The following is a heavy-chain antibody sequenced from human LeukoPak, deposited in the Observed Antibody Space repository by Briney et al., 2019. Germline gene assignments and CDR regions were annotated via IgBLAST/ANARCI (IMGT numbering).Heavy chain of an antibody. J-gene: IGHJ4*02. CDR2: IRYDGSNK. V-gene: IGHV3-30*02. D-gene: IGHD2-15*01. Sequence: GGSLRLSCAASGFTFSSYGMHWVRQAPGKGLEWVAFIRYDGSNKYYADSVKGRFTISRDNAKNSVYLQMNTLRAEDTAVYYCARDLRGNIVVIVAADLSLDYWGQGTLVTVAS. CDR1: GFTFSSYG. CDR3: ARDLRGNIVVIVAADLSLDY.